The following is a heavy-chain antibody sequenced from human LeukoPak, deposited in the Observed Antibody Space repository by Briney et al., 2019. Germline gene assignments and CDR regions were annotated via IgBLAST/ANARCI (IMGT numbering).Heavy chain of an antibody. D-gene: IGHD2-15*01. V-gene: IGHV1-18*01. CDR1: GYTFTNYA. CDR2: ISGYNGKT. J-gene: IGHJ4*02. CDR3: ARDVGEGYCSGGSCSDY. Sequence: GASVKVSCKASGYTFTNYAISWVRQAPGQGLEWMGWISGYNGKTNYAQKLQGRVTMTTDTSTSTVYMVLRSVRSDDTAVYYCARDVGEGYCSGGSCSDYWGQGTLVTVSS.